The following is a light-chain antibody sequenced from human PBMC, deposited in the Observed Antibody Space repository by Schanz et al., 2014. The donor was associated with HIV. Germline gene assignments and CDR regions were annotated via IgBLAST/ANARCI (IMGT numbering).Light chain of an antibody. J-gene: IGKJ3*01. CDR3: QQLNSYPLT. V-gene: IGKV1-9*01. CDR1: QGISTY. CDR2: AAS. Sequence: DIQLTQSPSFLSASVGDRVTITCRASQGISTYLAWYQQKPGKAPNLLIYAASTLHTGVPLRFSGSGSGTDFTLTINGLQPDDFATYYCQQLNSYPLTFGPGTKVDIK.